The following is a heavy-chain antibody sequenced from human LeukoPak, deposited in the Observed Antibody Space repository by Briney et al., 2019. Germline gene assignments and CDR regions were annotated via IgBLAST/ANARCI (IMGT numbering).Heavy chain of an antibody. J-gene: IGHJ5*02. CDR3: AKGVPYSSSSRWFDP. CDR1: GFTFSSYG. CDR2: IRYDGSNK. Sequence: GGSLRLSCAASGFTFSSYGMHWVRQAPGKGLEWVAFIRYDGSNKYYADSVKGRFTISRDNSKNTLYLQMNSLRAEDTAVYYCAKGVPYSSSSRWFDPWGQGTLVTVSS. D-gene: IGHD6-6*01. V-gene: IGHV3-30*02.